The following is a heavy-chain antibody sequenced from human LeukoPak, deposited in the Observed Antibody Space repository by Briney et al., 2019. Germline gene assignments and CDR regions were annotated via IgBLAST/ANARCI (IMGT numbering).Heavy chain of an antibody. V-gene: IGHV4-39*01. CDR3: ARHESSYYYGSGEGTFDY. CDR2: IYYSGST. Sequence: SETLSLTCTVSGGSISSSSYYWGWIRQPPGKGLEWIGSIYYSGSTYYNPSLKSRVTISVDTSKNQFSLKLSSVTAADTAVYYCARHESSYYYGSGEGTFDYWGQGTLVTVSS. J-gene: IGHJ4*02. D-gene: IGHD3-10*01. CDR1: GGSISSSSYY.